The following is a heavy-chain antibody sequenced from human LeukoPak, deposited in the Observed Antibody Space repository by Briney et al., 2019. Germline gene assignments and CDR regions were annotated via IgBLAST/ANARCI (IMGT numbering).Heavy chain of an antibody. Sequence: SETLSLTCAVYGGSFSGYYWSWIRQPPGKGLEWIGEINHSGSTNYNPSLKSRVTISVDTSKNQFSLKLSSVTAADTAVYYWARASDTAMFMPPPNYGMDVWGQGTTVTVSS. V-gene: IGHV4-34*01. CDR1: GGSFSGYY. CDR3: ARASDTAMFMPPPNYGMDV. D-gene: IGHD5-18*01. J-gene: IGHJ6*02. CDR2: INHSGST.